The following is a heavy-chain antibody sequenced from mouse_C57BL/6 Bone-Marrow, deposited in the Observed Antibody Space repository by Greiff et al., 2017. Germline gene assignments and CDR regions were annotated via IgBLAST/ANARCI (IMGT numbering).Heavy chain of an antibody. J-gene: IGHJ1*03. CDR3: ARRVTGTDWYFDV. CDR1: GYTFTSYG. Sequence: VKLVESGAELARPGASVKLSCKASGYTFTSYGISWVKQRTGQGLEWIGEIYPRSGNTYYNEKFKGKATLTADKSSSTAYMELRSLTSEDSAVYFCARRVTGTDWYFDVWGTGTTVTVSS. CDR2: IYPRSGNT. V-gene: IGHV1-81*01. D-gene: IGHD4-1*01.